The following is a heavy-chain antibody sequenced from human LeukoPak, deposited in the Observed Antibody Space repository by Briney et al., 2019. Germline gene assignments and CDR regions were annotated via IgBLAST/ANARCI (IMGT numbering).Heavy chain of an antibody. CDR1: GFTFSSYS. J-gene: IGHJ6*02. V-gene: IGHV3-21*01. D-gene: IGHD3-9*01. Sequence: GGSLRLSCAASGFTFSSYSMNWVRQAPGKGLEWVSSISSSSSYIYYADSVKGRFTISRDNAKNSLYLQMNSLRAEDTAVYYCARDLLRYFDWLLTAYGMDVWGQGTTVTVSS. CDR3: ARDLLRYFDWLLTAYGMDV. CDR2: ISSSSSYI.